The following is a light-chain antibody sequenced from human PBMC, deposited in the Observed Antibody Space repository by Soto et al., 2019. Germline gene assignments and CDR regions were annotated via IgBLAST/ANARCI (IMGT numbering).Light chain of an antibody. J-gene: IGKJ1*01. Sequence: EIVMTQSPATLSVSPGERATLSFRASQSVSSNLAWYQQKPGQAPRLLIYGASTRATGIPARFSGSGSGTEFTLTVSSLQSEDFAVYCCQQYNNWPPITFGQGTKVDIK. CDR1: QSVSSN. V-gene: IGKV3-15*01. CDR3: QQYNNWPPIT. CDR2: GAS.